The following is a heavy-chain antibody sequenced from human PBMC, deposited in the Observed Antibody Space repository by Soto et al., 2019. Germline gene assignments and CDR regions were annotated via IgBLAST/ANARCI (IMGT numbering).Heavy chain of an antibody. Sequence: LRLSCAASGFTFSSYGMHWVRQAPGKGLEWVAVIWYDGSNKYYADSVKGRFTISRDNSKNTLYLQMNSLRAEDTAVYYCARVRSNWNYYYGMDVWGQGTTVTVSS. CDR2: IWYDGSNK. CDR1: GFTFSSYG. J-gene: IGHJ6*02. V-gene: IGHV3-33*01. CDR3: ARVRSNWNYYYGMDV. D-gene: IGHD1-1*01.